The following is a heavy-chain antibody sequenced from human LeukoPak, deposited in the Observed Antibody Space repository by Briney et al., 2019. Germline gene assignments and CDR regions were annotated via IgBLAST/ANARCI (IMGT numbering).Heavy chain of an antibody. D-gene: IGHD2-2*01. CDR2: IIPISGTA. CDR1: GGTFSSHA. Sequence: SVKVSCKASGGTFSSHAIAWVRQAPGQGPEWMGGIIPISGTANYVQKFQGRVTITTDESTSTAYLEPSSLASDDTAVYYCARGLQYQLLKALGHYYMDVWGEGTTVTVSS. CDR3: ARGLQYQLLKALGHYYMDV. J-gene: IGHJ6*03. V-gene: IGHV1-69*05.